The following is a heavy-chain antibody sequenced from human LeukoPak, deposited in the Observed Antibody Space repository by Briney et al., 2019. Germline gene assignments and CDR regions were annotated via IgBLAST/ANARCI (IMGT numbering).Heavy chain of an antibody. Sequence: GGSLRLSCAASGFTLSSYWMSWVRQAPGKGLEWVANIKQDGSEKHYVDSVKGRFTISRDNAKNSLYMQMNSLRAEDTAVYYCARDLVPAALGQGTLVTVSS. V-gene: IGHV3-7*01. J-gene: IGHJ5*02. CDR2: IKQDGSEK. D-gene: IGHD2-2*01. CDR1: GFTLSSYW. CDR3: ARDLVPAA.